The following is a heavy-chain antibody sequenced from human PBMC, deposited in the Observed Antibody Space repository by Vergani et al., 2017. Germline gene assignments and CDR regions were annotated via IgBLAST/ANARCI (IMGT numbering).Heavy chain of an antibody. J-gene: IGHJ4*02. CDR2: ISSSSSTI. Sequence: EVQLVESGGGLVQPGGSLRLSCAASGFTFSSYSMNWVRQAPGKGLEWVSYISSSSSTIYYADSVKGRFTISRDNAKNSLYLQMNSLRAEDTAVYYCARGEMATVTPFDYWGQGTLVTVSS. CDR1: GFTFSSYS. V-gene: IGHV3-48*04. CDR3: ARGEMATVTPFDY. D-gene: IGHD5-24*01.